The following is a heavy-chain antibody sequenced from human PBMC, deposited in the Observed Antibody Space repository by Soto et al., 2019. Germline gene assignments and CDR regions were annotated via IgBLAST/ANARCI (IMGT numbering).Heavy chain of an antibody. J-gene: IGHJ4*02. D-gene: IGHD3-10*01. Sequence: QVPLVQSGAEVKKPGASVKVSCKTSGDSFTSYDINWVRQAPGQGLEWLGRMNSNSGNTGYSDNFQGRVSMTRDSFISTAYLELTNLRFDDTAVYYCARGLISRGVVATRWGQGPPVTVSS. CDR3: ARGLISRGVVATR. CDR1: GDSFTSYD. V-gene: IGHV1-8*01. CDR2: MNSNSGNT.